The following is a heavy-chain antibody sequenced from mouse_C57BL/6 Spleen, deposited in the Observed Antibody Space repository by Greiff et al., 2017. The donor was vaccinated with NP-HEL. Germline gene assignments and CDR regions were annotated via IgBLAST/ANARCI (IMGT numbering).Heavy chain of an antibody. D-gene: IGHD2-5*01. V-gene: IGHV1-69*01. CDR2: IDPSDSYT. Sequence: QVQLQQSGAELVMPGASVKLSCKASGYTFTSYWMHWVKQRPGQGLEWIGEIDPSDSYTNYNQKFKGKSTLTVDKSSSTAYMQLSSLTSEDSAVYYCARSYYSNYKGFAYWGQGTLVTVSA. CDR3: ARSYYSNYKGFAY. J-gene: IGHJ3*01. CDR1: GYTFTSYW.